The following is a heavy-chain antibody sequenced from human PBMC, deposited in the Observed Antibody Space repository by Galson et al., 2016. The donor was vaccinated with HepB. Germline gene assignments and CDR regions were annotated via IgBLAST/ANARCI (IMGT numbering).Heavy chain of an antibody. V-gene: IGHV3-30*18. CDR1: GFSFNSNT. J-gene: IGHJ4*02. Sequence: SLRLSCAASGFSFNSNTMHWARQAPGKGLEWVALISSDGSHKYYADSVKGRFTISRDNSKNTRYLQMDSLRAEDTAVFYRAKRGGLDYYFDYWGQGTLVTVSS. CDR2: ISSDGSHK. D-gene: IGHD3-16*01. CDR3: AKRGGLDYYFDY.